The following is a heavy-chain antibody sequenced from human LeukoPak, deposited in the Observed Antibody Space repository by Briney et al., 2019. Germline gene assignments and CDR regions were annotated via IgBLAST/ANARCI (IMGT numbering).Heavy chain of an antibody. J-gene: IGHJ5*02. V-gene: IGHV3-30*01. CDR2: MSTDGSLQ. Sequence: GGSLRLSCVASEFTFSNYAIHWVRRPPGKGLEWVAVMSTDGSLQYYANSVKGRFTISRDNYKSTLFLQMNSLSAADTAVYYCGRQVAPGQWLVNLWGQGTLVTVSS. CDR1: EFTFSNYA. D-gene: IGHD6-19*01. CDR3: GRQVAPGQWLVNL.